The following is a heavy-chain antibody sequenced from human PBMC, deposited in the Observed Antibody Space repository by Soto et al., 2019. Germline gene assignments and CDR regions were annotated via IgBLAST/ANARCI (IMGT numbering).Heavy chain of an antibody. Sequence: GGSLRLSWAASGFTFSSDSMHWVRQAPGKGLEWVSGISSSRRYIYYADSVKGRCTISRDNAKNSLCLQRTSLRAGHRAGDCYARDERFFEWLYLWFDYWGEGTLVTVSS. CDR1: GFTFSSDS. CDR2: ISSSRRYI. V-gene: IGHV3-21*01. CDR3: ARDERFFEWLYLWFDY. D-gene: IGHD3-3*01. J-gene: IGHJ5*01.